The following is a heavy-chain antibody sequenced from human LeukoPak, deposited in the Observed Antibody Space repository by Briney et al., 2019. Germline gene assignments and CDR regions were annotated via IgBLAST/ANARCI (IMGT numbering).Heavy chain of an antibody. CDR1: GFTFSSYA. CDR3: AKIGDYHTGRLRTSWFDS. V-gene: IGHV3-23*01. D-gene: IGHD4-17*01. J-gene: IGHJ5*01. Sequence: GGSLRLSCAASGFTFSSYAMSWVRQAPGKGLEWVSAISGSGGSTYYADSVKGRFTISRDNPKKTVFLQMNSLRAEDTAVYYCAKIGDYHTGRLRTSWFDSWGQGTLVTVSS. CDR2: ISGSGGST.